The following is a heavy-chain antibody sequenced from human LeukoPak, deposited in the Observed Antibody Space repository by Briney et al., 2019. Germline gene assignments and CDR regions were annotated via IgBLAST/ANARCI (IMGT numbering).Heavy chain of an antibody. J-gene: IGHJ4*02. CDR3: ARRPPSYSDNSGTYYLGGFDY. CDR1: GGSISSYY. D-gene: IGHD3-10*01. V-gene: IGHV4-59*12. Sequence: TSETLSLTCTVSGGSISSYYWSWIRQPPGKGLEWIGYIYYSGSTNYNPSLKSRVTISVDTSKNQFSLNLNSVTAADTAVYYCARRPPSYSDNSGTYYLGGFDYWGQGTLVTVSS. CDR2: IYYSGST.